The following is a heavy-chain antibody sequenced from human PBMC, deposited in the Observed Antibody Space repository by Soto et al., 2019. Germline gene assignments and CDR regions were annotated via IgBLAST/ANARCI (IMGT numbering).Heavy chain of an antibody. J-gene: IGHJ4*02. CDR1: GFTFSSYS. CDR3: ARDSPPFDY. V-gene: IGHV3-48*01. Sequence: EVQLVESGGGLVQPGGSLRLSCAASGFTFSSYSMNWVRQAPGKGVEWVSYISSSSSTIYYADSVKGRITISRDNAKNSLYLKMTSRRAEATAVDYGARDSPPFDYWGQGTLVTVSS. CDR2: ISSSSSTI.